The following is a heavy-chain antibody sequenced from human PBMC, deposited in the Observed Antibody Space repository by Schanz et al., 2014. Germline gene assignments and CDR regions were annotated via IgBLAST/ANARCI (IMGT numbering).Heavy chain of an antibody. CDR1: GFTFSNYA. CDR2: ISYDGSNK. J-gene: IGHJ6*03. V-gene: IGHV3-30-3*01. Sequence: VQLLESGGRLVQPGGSLRLSCTVSGFTFSNYAMHWVRQAPGKGLEWVAFISYDGSNKYYADSVKGRFTISRDNSKNTLYLQMNSLRAEDTAVYYCARPSDSSWYMDVWGKGTTVTVSS. CDR3: ARPSDSSWYMDV. D-gene: IGHD2-21*02.